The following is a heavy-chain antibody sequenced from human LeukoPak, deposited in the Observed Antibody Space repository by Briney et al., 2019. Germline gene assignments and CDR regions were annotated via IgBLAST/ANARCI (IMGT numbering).Heavy chain of an antibody. D-gene: IGHD3-3*01. CDR3: ASSLRFLEWSKFDP. Sequence: SQTLSHTCAVSGGSISSGGYSWSWIRQPPGKGLEWIGYIYHSGSTYYNPSLKSRVTISVDRSKNQFSLKLSSVTAADTAVYYCASSLRFLEWSKFDPWGQGTLVTVSS. CDR2: IYHSGST. V-gene: IGHV4-30-2*01. CDR1: GGSISSGGYS. J-gene: IGHJ5*02.